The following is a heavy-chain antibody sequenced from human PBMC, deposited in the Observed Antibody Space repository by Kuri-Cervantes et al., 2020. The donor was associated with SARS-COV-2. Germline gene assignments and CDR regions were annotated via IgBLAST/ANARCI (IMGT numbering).Heavy chain of an antibody. J-gene: IGHJ4*02. CDR3: ARDQAGTIDY. V-gene: IGHV3-30-3*01. CDR2: ISYDGSNK. D-gene: IGHD1-1*01. CDR1: GFTFSSYA. Sequence: GESLKISCAASGFTFSSYAMSWVRQAPGKGLEWVAVISYDGSNKYYADSVKGRFTISRDNSKNTLYLQMNSLRAEDTAVYYCARDQAGTIDYWGQGTLVTVSS.